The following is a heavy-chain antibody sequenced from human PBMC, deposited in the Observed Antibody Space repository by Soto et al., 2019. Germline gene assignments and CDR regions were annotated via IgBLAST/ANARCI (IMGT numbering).Heavy chain of an antibody. CDR1: GFTVSTKY. V-gene: IGHV3-66*01. CDR2: IYSGGST. J-gene: IGHJ4*02. Sequence: PGGSLRLSCAASGFTVSTKYMSWVRQAPGKGLEWVSVIYSGGSTFYADSVRGRFTISRDNSKNTVNLQMNSLRAEDTAVYYCATDPSAMDYLGQGTLVTVS. CDR3: ATDPSAMDY.